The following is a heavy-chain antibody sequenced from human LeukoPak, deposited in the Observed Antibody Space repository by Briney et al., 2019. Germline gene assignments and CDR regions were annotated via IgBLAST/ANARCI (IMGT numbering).Heavy chain of an antibody. J-gene: IGHJ4*02. Sequence: ASVKVSCKASGYTFTCYYMHWMRQAPGRGLEWMGIINPSGGSTSYAQKFQGRVTMTRDTSTSTVYMELSSLRSEDTAVYYCARFRLNAGASDYWGQGTLVTVSS. V-gene: IGHV1-46*01. CDR3: ARFRLNAGASDY. CDR2: INPSGGST. D-gene: IGHD3-10*01. CDR1: GYTFTCYY.